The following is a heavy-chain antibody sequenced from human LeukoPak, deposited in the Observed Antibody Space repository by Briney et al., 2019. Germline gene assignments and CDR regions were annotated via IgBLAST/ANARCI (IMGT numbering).Heavy chain of an antibody. D-gene: IGHD5-18*01. CDR2: INHSGIT. CDR1: GYSIRSGHY. CDR3: ATLGQARGYSYGPVDY. J-gene: IGHJ4*02. Sequence: SETLSLTCAVSGYSIRSGHYWGWIRQSPGKGLEWIGSINHSGITEYNPSLKSRVTLSVDTSKNQFSLQLRSVTAADTAVYYCATLGQARGYSYGPVDYWGQGSLVTVSS. V-gene: IGHV4-38-2*01.